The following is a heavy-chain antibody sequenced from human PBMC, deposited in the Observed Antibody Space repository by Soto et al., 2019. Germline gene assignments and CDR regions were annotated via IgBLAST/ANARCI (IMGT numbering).Heavy chain of an antibody. CDR2: INPSDSYT. CDR1: GYSFTSYW. V-gene: IGHV5-10-1*01. Sequence: ESLKISCKGSGYSFTSYWITWVRQMPGKGLEWMGKINPSDSYTNYGPSFQGHVTISADKSISTAYLQWSSLKASDTAMYYCMRLGDDYRNSALAVWGQGSTVTVSS. D-gene: IGHD4-4*01. CDR3: MRLGDDYRNSALAV. J-gene: IGHJ6*02.